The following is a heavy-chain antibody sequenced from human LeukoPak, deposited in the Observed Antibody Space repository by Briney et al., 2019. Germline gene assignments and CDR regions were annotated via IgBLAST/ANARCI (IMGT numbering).Heavy chain of an antibody. J-gene: IGHJ4*02. CDR2: IRGSGGST. V-gene: IGHV3-23*01. D-gene: IGHD3-16*02. CDR3: AVTWY. Sequence: AGGCLRLAWAAAGFTVSSYAMSWVRQAPGKGLEWVSCIRGSGGSTYYADSVRGRFTISRDNAKNTLYLQMNSLRAEDTAVYYCAVTWYWGQGTLVTVSS. CDR1: GFTVSSYA.